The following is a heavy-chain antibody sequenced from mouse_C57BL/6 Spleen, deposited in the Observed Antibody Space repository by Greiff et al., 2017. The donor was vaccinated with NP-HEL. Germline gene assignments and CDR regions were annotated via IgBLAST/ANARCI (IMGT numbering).Heavy chain of an antibody. V-gene: IGHV7-3*01. CDR1: GFTFTDYY. Sequence: EVMLVESGGGLVQPGGSLSLSCAASGFTFTDYYMSWVRQPPGKALEWLGFISNKANGYTTEYSASVKGRFTISRDNSQSILYLQMNALRAEDSATYYCARCGLYVPWFAYWGQGTLVTVSA. CDR3: ARCGLYVPWFAY. J-gene: IGHJ3*01. D-gene: IGHD1-2*01. CDR2: ISNKANGYTT.